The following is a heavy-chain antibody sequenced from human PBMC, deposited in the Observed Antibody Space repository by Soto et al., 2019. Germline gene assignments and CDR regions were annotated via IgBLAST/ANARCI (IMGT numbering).Heavy chain of an antibody. CDR1: GGSISTYY. V-gene: IGHV4-59*01. CDR2: IYRTGST. J-gene: IGHJ3*02. Sequence: SETLSLTCTVSGGSISTYYWDWIRQSPGKGLEWIGYIYRTGSTHYNPSLNSRAAISLDSSRDRFSLQLKAVTAADTAVYFCARQIGDDPFDIWGRGTMVTVSS. D-gene: IGHD3-3*01. CDR3: ARQIGDDPFDI.